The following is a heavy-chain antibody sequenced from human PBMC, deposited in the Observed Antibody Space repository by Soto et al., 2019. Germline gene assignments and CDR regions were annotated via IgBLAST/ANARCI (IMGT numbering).Heavy chain of an antibody. V-gene: IGHV3-9*01. D-gene: IGHD3-22*01. CDR2: ISWNSGSI. CDR3: AKAQYYDSSGYIDY. J-gene: IGHJ4*02. CDR1: GFTFDDYA. Sequence: GGSLRLSCAASGFTFDDYAMHWVRQAPGKGLEWVSGISWNSGSIGYADSVKGRFTISRDNAKNSLYLQMNSLRAEDTALYYCAKAQYYDSSGYIDYWGQGTLVTVSS.